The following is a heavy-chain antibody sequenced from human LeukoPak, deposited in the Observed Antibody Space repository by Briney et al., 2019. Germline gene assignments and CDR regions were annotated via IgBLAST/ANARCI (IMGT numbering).Heavy chain of an antibody. V-gene: IGHV4-39*07. CDR2: IYYSGNT. J-gene: IGHJ4*02. D-gene: IGHD3-22*01. CDR3: ARAPHFFDTSGSRYYFDY. Sequence: SETLSLTCTVSGGSISSNTYYWGWIRQPPGKGLEWIASIYYSGNTYYNPSLMSRVTISVDTSKNQFSLHLSSVTAADTAVYYCARAPHFFDTSGSRYYFDYWGQGALVTVSS. CDR1: GGSISSNTYY.